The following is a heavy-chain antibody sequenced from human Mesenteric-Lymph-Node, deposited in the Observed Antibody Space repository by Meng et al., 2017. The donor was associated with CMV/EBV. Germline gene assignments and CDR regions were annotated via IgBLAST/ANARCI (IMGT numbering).Heavy chain of an antibody. J-gene: IGHJ5*02. V-gene: IGHV4-30-4*08. CDR1: GGSISSGDYY. CDR3: ARERVMLWFFRDWFDP. CDR2: IYYSGST. Sequence: LRLSCTVSGGSISSGDYYWSWIRQPPGKGLEWIGYIYYSGSTYYNPSLKSRVTISVDTSKNQFSLKLSSVTAADTAVYYCARERVMLWFFRDWFDPWGQGTLVTVSS. D-gene: IGHD5-18*01.